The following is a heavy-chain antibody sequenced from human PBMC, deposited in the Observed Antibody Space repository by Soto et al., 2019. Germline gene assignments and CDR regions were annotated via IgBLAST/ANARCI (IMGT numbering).Heavy chain of an antibody. J-gene: IGHJ6*02. D-gene: IGHD2-2*01. CDR2: ISYDGSNK. Sequence: GGSLRLSCAASGFTFSSYGMHWVRQAPGKGLEWVAVISYDGSNKYYADSVKGRFTISRDNSKNTLYLQMNSLRAEETAVYYCATARADIVVVTVLDAYYYYGMDVWAQGTTVTVSS. V-gene: IGHV3-30*03. CDR3: ATARADIVVVTVLDAYYYYGMDV. CDR1: GFTFSSYG.